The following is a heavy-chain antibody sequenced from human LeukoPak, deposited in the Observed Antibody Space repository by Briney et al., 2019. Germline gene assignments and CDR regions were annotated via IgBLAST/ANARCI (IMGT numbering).Heavy chain of an antibody. D-gene: IGHD3-10*01. J-gene: IGHJ3*02. CDR1: GFTFTTSA. Sequence: SVTDSFMASGFTFTTSAMQWVRQARGQRLEWIGWIVVGSGNTNYAQKFQERVTITRDMSTSTAYMELSSLRSEDTAVYYCAADRGWDYGSGSGFDNWGEGTMVTVSS. V-gene: IGHV1-58*02. CDR2: IVVGSGNT. CDR3: AADRGWDYGSGSGFDN.